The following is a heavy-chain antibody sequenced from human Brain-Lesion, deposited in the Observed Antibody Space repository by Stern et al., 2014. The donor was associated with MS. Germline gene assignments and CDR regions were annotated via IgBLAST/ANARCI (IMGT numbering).Heavy chain of an antibody. CDR2: IYYSGNT. Sequence: QVQLQESGPGLVKPSETLSLTCTVAGGSVSSTSYAWAWIRQPPGKGLEWIGTIYYSGNTSYSPSLQSRLPISLDTSQNPFSLALGSVTAADTAVYYCAGEEDIRYCSGGSCTGNWFDPWGQGTLVTVSS. D-gene: IGHD2-15*01. CDR3: AGEEDIRYCSGGSCTGNWFDP. J-gene: IGHJ5*02. CDR1: GGSVSSTSYA. V-gene: IGHV4-39*01.